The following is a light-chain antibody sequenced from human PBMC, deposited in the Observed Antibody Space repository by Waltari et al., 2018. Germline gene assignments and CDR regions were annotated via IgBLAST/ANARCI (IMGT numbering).Light chain of an antibody. CDR3: QQYYNTPYT. J-gene: IGKJ2*01. Sequence: DIVMTQSPDSLAVSLGERATINCNSSQNILYTSNNKNYLAWYQRKPGQPPKLLFYWASTRESGVPDRFSGSGSGTDFTLTISSLQAEDVAIYYCQQYYNTPYTFGQGTKLEI. CDR1: QNILYTSNNKNY. V-gene: IGKV4-1*01. CDR2: WAS.